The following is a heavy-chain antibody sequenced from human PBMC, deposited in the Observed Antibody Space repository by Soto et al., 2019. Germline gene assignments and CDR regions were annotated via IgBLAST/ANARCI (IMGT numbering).Heavy chain of an antibody. V-gene: IGHV1-69*06. CDR2: IIPIFGTA. CDR1: GGTFSSYA. J-gene: IGHJ4*02. CDR3: ANWNDGRNYFDY. D-gene: IGHD1-1*01. Sequence: SVKVSCKASGGTFSSYAISWVRQAPGQGLEWMGGIIPIFGTANYAQKFQGRVTITADKSTSTAYMELSSLRSEDTAVYYCANWNDGRNYFDYWGRGTLVTVSS.